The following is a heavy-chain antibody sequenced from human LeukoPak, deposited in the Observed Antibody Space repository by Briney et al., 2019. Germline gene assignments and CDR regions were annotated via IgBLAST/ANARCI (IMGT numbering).Heavy chain of an antibody. CDR2: THHSGKT. D-gene: IGHD3-22*01. V-gene: IGHV4-34*01. J-gene: IGHJ3*02. CDR3: ARGNPRKSYYDTSDNHSPKFVDAFDI. CDR1: GGSFNNYN. Sequence: SETLSLTCAVSGGSFNNYNWNWIRLSPGKGLEWIGETHHSGKTNCHPSLKSRVTMAQDTSKNQFSLQLTSVTAADTAVYYCARGNPRKSYYDTSDNHSPKFVDAFDIWGQGTMVTISS.